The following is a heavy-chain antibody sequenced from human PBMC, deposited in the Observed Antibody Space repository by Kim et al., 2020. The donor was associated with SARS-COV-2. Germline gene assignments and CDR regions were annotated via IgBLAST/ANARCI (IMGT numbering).Heavy chain of an antibody. V-gene: IGHV4-39*02. CDR1: GGSISSSSYY. CDR3: TRDRSSWYTARFDY. D-gene: IGHD6-13*01. J-gene: IGHJ4*02. CDR2: IYYSGST. Sequence: SETLSLTCTVSGGSISSSSYYWGWIRQPPGKGLEWIGSIYYSGSTYYNPSLKSRVTISVDTSKNQFSLKLSSVTAADTAVYYCTRDRSSWYTARFDYWGQGTLVTVSS.